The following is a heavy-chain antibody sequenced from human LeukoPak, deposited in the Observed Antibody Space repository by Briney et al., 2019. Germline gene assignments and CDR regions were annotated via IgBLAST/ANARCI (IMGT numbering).Heavy chain of an antibody. Sequence: PGGSLRLSCAASGFTFNTYAMNWVRQAPGKGPEWVSTINDGGRTTYYADSVKGRFTISRDNSKNTVYLQMNNLRAEDTALYYCTNQPILAGSIDSWGQGTLVTVSS. V-gene: IGHV3-23*01. D-gene: IGHD3-9*01. CDR3: TNQPILAGSIDS. CDR1: GFTFNTYA. J-gene: IGHJ4*02. CDR2: INDGGRTT.